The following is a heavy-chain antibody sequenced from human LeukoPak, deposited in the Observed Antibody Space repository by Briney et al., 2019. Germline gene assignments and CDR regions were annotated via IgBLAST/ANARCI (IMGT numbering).Heavy chain of an antibody. J-gene: IGHJ4*02. CDR3: ARESIVGATTLDC. Sequence: ASVKVSFKASGYTFTANYMHWVRQAPRQGLEWVGWINPNSGGTNYAQKFQGRVTMTRDTSISTAYMELSRLRSDDTAVYYCARESIVGATTLDCWGQGTLVTVSS. V-gene: IGHV1-2*02. D-gene: IGHD1-26*01. CDR1: GYTFTANY. CDR2: INPNSGGT.